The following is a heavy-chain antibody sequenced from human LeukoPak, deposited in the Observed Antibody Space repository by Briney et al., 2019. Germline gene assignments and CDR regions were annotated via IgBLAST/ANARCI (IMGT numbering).Heavy chain of an antibody. Sequence: GGSLRLSCAASGFTFSSCSMNWVRQAPGKGLEWVSYIYSTSTYIYYANSVKGRFTISRDNAKNSLFLQMNSLRAEDTAVYYCARGLNNTGLERLDSCGQGALVTVSS. CDR1: GFTFSSCS. CDR2: IYSTSTYI. V-gene: IGHV3-21*01. CDR3: ARGLNNTGLERLDS. J-gene: IGHJ4*02. D-gene: IGHD3-3*01.